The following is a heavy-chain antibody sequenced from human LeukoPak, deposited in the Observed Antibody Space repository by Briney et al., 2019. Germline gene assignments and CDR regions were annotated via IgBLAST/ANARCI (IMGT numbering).Heavy chain of an antibody. D-gene: IGHD1-1*01. CDR3: ARDRLQLQS. CDR1: GGSISNYY. Sequence: PSETLSLTCTVSGGSISNYYWNWIRQPPGKGLEWIGYIYYSGNTNYNPSLKRRVTISVDTSKNQFSLKLSSVTAADTAVYYCARDRLQLQSWGQGTLVTVSS. J-gene: IGHJ5*02. CDR2: IYYSGNT. V-gene: IGHV4-59*01.